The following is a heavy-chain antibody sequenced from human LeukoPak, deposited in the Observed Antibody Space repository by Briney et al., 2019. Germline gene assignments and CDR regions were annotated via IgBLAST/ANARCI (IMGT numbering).Heavy chain of an antibody. CDR3: ARGPRSLIRWTTVTYLDY. J-gene: IGHJ4*02. CDR1: GGSTSSYY. CDR2: IYYSGST. V-gene: IGHV4-59*12. Sequence: PSETLSLTCTVSGGSTSSYYWSWIRQPPGKGPEWLGYIYYSGSTNYNPSHKSRVTISVDTSKNQFSLKLSSVTAADTAVYYCARGPRSLIRWTTVTYLDYWGQGTLVTVSS. D-gene: IGHD4-17*01.